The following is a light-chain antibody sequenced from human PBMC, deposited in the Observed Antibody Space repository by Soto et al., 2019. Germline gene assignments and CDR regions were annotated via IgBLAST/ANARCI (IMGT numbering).Light chain of an antibody. CDR2: AAY. CDR3: QQSYSTPIT. CDR1: QSISNH. Sequence: DIQMTQSPSSLSASVEDRAITTCRASQSISNHLNWYQQKPGKAPKLLIYAAYSLQSGVPSRFTGSGFGTDFALTISSLQPEDFATYYCQQSYSTPITFGQGTRLEIK. J-gene: IGKJ5*01. V-gene: IGKV1-39*01.